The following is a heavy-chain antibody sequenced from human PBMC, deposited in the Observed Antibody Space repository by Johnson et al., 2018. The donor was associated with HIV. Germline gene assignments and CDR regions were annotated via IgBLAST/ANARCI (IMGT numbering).Heavy chain of an antibody. J-gene: IGHJ3*02. CDR3: ARGTVASVAFDI. Sequence: VQLVESGGGLVQPGGSLRLSCAASGFTFSSYYMHWVRQATGKGLEWVSAIGTAGDTYYPGSVKGRFTISRENAKNSLYLQMNSLRAGDTAVYYCARGTVASVAFDIWGQGTMVTVSS. V-gene: IGHV3-13*01. CDR2: IGTAGDT. D-gene: IGHD4-11*01. CDR1: GFTFSSYY.